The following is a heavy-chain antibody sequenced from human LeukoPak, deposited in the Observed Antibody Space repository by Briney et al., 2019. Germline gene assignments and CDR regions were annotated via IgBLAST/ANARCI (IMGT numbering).Heavy chain of an antibody. CDR3: ARDSGRRGYPEYSFDY. J-gene: IGHJ4*02. D-gene: IGHD3-10*01. V-gene: IGHV4-4*07. CDR1: GGSIGTYY. CDR2: IYTSGNT. Sequence: SETPSLTCTVSGGSIGTYYWSWIRQPDGKGLEWIGRIYTSGNTKYNPSLKSRVPISVDTSKNQFSLKLTSVTAADTAIYYCARDSGRRGYPEYSFDYWGQGTLVTVSS.